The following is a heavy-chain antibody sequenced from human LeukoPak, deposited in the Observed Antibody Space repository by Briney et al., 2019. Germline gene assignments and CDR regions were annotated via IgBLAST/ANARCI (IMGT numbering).Heavy chain of an antibody. CDR1: GGSVSSGSYY. CDR2: ISYNGRT. J-gene: IGHJ4*02. Sequence: PPETLSLTCTVSGGSVSSGSYYWSWIRQPPGKGLEWIGYISYNGRTNYNPSLKSRVTVSADTSTNQFSLKLSSVTAADTAVYYCARTSSGSYLGYWGRGTLVTVSS. D-gene: IGHD1-26*01. V-gene: IGHV4-61*01. CDR3: ARTSSGSYLGY.